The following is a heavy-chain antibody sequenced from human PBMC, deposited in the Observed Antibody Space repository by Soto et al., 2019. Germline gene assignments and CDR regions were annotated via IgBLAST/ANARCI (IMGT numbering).Heavy chain of an antibody. V-gene: IGHV1-2*02. CDR1: GYTFTGYY. CDR3: ARVRLRSYYFDY. Sequence: ASVKVSCKASGYTFTGYYMHWVRQAPGQGLEWMGWINPNSGGTNYAQKFQGRVTMTRDTSISTAYMELSRLRSDDTAVYYCARVRLRSYYFDYWGQGTLVTVSS. D-gene: IGHD2-21*02. CDR2: INPNSGGT. J-gene: IGHJ4*02.